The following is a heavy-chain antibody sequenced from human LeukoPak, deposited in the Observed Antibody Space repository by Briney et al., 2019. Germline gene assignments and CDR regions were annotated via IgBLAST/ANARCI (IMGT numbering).Heavy chain of an antibody. V-gene: IGHV3-48*01. CDR1: GFTFSSYS. CDR3: AREPSAGTFDY. CDR2: ISSRSSTI. J-gene: IGHJ4*02. D-gene: IGHD6-13*01. Sequence: GGSLRLSCAASGFTFSSYSMNWVRQAPGKGLVWVSYISSRSSTIYYADSVKGRFTISRDNAKNSLYLQMNSLRAEDTAVYYCAREPSAGTFDYWGQGTLVTVSS.